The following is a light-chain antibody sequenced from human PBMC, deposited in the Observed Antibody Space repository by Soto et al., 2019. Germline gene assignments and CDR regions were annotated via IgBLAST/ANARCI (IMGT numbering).Light chain of an antibody. CDR3: QQYHIWPSWT. Sequence: EIVRPQSPASVTMSPGKRATLSCRASQNVSSNLAWYQQKPGQAPRLLIYGASTRATGIPARFSGSGSGTEFTLTISSLQSEEFAVYFCQQYHIWPSWTFGQGTKVDIK. V-gene: IGKV3-15*01. CDR1: QNVSSN. J-gene: IGKJ1*01. CDR2: GAS.